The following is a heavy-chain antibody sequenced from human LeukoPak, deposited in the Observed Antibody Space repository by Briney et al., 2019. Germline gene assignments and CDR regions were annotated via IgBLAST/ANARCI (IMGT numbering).Heavy chain of an antibody. V-gene: IGHV3-43D*03. J-gene: IGHJ6*03. Sequence: PGGSLRLSCVGSGFTFGEYGMHWVRQVPGKGLEWVSHITWDGGSTYYADSVKGRFTISRDNSKNSLYLQMNSLRAEDTALYYCAKNTDPSGSYNYYYYYYMDVWGKGTTVTVSS. CDR2: ITWDGGST. CDR3: AKNTDPSGSYNYYYYYYMDV. CDR1: GFTFGEYG. D-gene: IGHD1-26*01.